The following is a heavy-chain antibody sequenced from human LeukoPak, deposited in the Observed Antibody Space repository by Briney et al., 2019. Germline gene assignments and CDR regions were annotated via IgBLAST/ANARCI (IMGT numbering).Heavy chain of an antibody. V-gene: IGHV4-34*01. D-gene: IGHD3-10*01. CDR3: ARGYYGSGSHCCHMDV. CDR1: VGSFSGYY. J-gene: IGHJ6*03. CDR2: INHSGST. Sequence: SETLSLTCAVYVGSFSGYYWSWIRQPPGKGLEWIGEINHSGSTNYNSSLKSRVTISVDTSKNQFPLKLSSVTAADTAVYYCARGYYGSGSHCCHMDVWGKGTTITVS.